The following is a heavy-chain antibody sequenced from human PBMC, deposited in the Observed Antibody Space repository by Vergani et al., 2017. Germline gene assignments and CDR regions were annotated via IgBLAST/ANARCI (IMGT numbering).Heavy chain of an antibody. CDR3: ARSDVVRGVMPFDY. CDR1: GGSISSSNW. Sequence: QVQLQESGPGLVKPSGTLSLTCAVSGGSISSSNWWSWVRQPPGKGLEWFGEIYHSGSTNYNPSLKSRVTISVDTSKSMFSLKLSSVTAADTAVYYWARSDVVRGVMPFDYGGQGTLVTVSS. J-gene: IGHJ4*02. D-gene: IGHD3-10*01. V-gene: IGHV4-4*02. CDR2: IYHSGST.